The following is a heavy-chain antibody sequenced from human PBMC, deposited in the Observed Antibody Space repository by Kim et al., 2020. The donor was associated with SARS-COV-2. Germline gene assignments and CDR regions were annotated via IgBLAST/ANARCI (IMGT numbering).Heavy chain of an antibody. D-gene: IGHD5-12*01. CDR2: ISYDGSNK. V-gene: IGHV3-30*04. CDR1: GFTFSSYA. J-gene: IGHJ4*02. CDR3: ARGYRAPPVFIVATIVYY. Sequence: GGSLRLSCAASGFTFSSYAMHWVRQAPGKGLEWVAVISYDGSNKYYADSVKGRFTISRDNSKNTLYLQMNSLRAEDTAVYYCARGYRAPPVFIVATIVYYWGQGTLVTVSS.